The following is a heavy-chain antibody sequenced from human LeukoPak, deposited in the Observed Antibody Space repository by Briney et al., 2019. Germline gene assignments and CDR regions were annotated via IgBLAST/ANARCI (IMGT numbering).Heavy chain of an antibody. CDR1: GGSISSYY. CDR3: ASRAAVGNFDY. V-gene: IGHV4-59*01. J-gene: IGHJ4*02. D-gene: IGHD6-13*01. CDR2: IYYSGST. Sequence: PSETLSLTCTVSGGSISSYYWSWIRQPPGKGLEWIGYIYYSGSTNYNPSLKSRVTISVDTSKNQFSLKLSSVTAADTAVYYCASRAAVGNFDYWGQGTLVTVSS.